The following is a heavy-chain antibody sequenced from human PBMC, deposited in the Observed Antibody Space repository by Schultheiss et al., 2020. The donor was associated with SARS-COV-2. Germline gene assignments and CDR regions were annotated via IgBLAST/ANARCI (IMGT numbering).Heavy chain of an antibody. CDR3: ARVDYGDYGERVFDY. Sequence: SETLSLTCAVYGGSFSGYYWSWIRQPPGKGLEWIGEINHSGSTNYNPSLKSRVTISVDTSKNQFSLKLSSVTAADTAVYYCARVDYGDYGERVFDYWGQGTLVTVSS. CDR1: GGSFSGYY. J-gene: IGHJ4*02. CDR2: INHSGST. D-gene: IGHD4-17*01. V-gene: IGHV4-34*01.